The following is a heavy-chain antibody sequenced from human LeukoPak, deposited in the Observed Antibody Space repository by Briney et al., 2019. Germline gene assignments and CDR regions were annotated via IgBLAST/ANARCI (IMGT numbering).Heavy chain of an antibody. CDR1: GGSISSSSYY. D-gene: IGHD3-10*01. J-gene: IGHJ5*02. V-gene: IGHV4-39*07. CDR2: INHSGST. CDR3: ARGQFIYGTYNWFAP. Sequence: SETLSLTCTVSGGSISSSSYYWGWIRQPPGKGLEWIGEINHSGSTKYNPSLKSRVTMSVDMSESQFSLKLSSVTAADTAVYYCARGQFIYGTYNWFAPWGQGTLVTVSS.